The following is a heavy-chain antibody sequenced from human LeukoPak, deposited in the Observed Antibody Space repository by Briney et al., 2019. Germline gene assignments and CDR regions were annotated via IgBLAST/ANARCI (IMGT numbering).Heavy chain of an antibody. CDR2: IIPIFGTA. CDR3: ARETGLATGAFDI. CDR1: GYTFTSYD. Sequence: GASVKVSCKASGYTFTSYDINWVRQATGQGLEWMGWIIPIFGTANYAQKFQGRVTITADESTSAAYMELSSLRSDDTAVYYCARETGLATGAFDIWGQGTMVTVSS. D-gene: IGHD5-12*01. V-gene: IGHV1-69*13. J-gene: IGHJ3*02.